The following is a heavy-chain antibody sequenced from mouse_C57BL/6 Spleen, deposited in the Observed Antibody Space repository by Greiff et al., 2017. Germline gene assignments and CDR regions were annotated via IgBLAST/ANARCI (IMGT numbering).Heavy chain of an antibody. V-gene: IGHV1-69*01. CDR3: ARSGTDLASGFAY. Sequence: QVQLQQPGAELVMPGASVKLSCKASGYTFTSYWMHWVKQRPGQGLEWIGEIDPSDSYTNYNQKFNGKSTLTVDKSSSTAYMPLSILTSEDSAVCYGARSGTDLASGFAYWGQGTLVTVSA. J-gene: IGHJ3*01. CDR2: IDPSDSYT. D-gene: IGHD3-2*01. CDR1: GYTFTSYW.